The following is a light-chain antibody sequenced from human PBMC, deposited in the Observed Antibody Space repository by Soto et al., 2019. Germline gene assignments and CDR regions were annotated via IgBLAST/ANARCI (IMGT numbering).Light chain of an antibody. J-gene: IGKJ1*01. CDR2: KAS. V-gene: IGKV1-5*03. CDR1: QSISSW. CDR3: QQYNSYSWT. Sequence: DIQRTQSPSTLSASVGDRVAITCPASQSISSWLTWYQQKPGKAPKLLIYKASSLESGVPSRFSGSGSGTEFTLTISSLQPDDFATYYCQQYNSYSWTFGQGTKVEIK.